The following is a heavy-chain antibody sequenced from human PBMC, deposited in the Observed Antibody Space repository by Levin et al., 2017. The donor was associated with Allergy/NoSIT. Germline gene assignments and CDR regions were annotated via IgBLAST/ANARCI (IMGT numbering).Heavy chain of an antibody. Sequence: PGGSLRLSCAASGFTFSNYWMHWVRQAPGKGLVWVSHINSDGSNTNYADSVKGRFTISRDNAKNTLYLKMNSLRAEDTAVYYCARGGCSSTSCLDSWGQGTLVTVSP. CDR2: INSDGSNT. CDR3: ARGGCSSTSCLDS. CDR1: GFTFSNYW. J-gene: IGHJ5*01. V-gene: IGHV3-74*01. D-gene: IGHD2-2*01.